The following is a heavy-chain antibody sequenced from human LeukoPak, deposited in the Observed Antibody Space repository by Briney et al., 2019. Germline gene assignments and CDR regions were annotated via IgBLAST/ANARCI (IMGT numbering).Heavy chain of an antibody. CDR2: ISAYNGNT. V-gene: IGHV1-18*01. CDR1: GYTFTSYG. J-gene: IGHJ6*02. Sequence: GASVKVSCKASGYTFTSYGISWVRQAPGQGLEWMGWISAYNGNTNYAQKLQGRVTMTTDTSTSTAYMELRSLRSDDTAVYYCARSHFGVDYYYYYYGMDVWGQGTTVTASS. CDR3: ARSHFGVDYYYYYYGMDV. D-gene: IGHD3-3*01.